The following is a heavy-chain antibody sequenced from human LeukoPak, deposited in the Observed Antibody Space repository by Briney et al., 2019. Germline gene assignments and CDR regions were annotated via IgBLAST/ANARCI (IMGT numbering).Heavy chain of an antibody. CDR3: ASSGSYYKSGYNWFDP. J-gene: IGHJ5*02. CDR1: GYTFTSYY. D-gene: IGHD3-10*01. V-gene: IGHV1-46*01. Sequence: RASVKVSCKASGYTFTSYYMHWVRQAPGQGLEWMGIINPSGGSTSYAQKFQGIVTMTRDTSTSTVYMELSSLRSEDTAVYYCASSGSYYKSGYNWFDPWGQGTLVTVSS. CDR2: INPSGGST.